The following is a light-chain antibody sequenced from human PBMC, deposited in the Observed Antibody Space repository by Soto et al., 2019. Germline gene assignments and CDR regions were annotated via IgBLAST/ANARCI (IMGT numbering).Light chain of an antibody. Sequence: DIQMTQSPSTLSASVGDRVTITCRASQRISYWLAWYQQKPGKAPNRLIYKASSLESGVTSRFSGSESVTEFTLTFSSLQPDNFATYYCQQYNNYCTFGQGTKVEIK. CDR3: QQYNNYCT. V-gene: IGKV1-5*03. CDR1: QRISYW. CDR2: KAS. J-gene: IGKJ1*01.